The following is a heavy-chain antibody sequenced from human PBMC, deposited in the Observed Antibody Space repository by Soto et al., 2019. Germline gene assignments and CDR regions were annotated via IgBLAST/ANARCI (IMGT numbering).Heavy chain of an antibody. J-gene: IGHJ4*02. V-gene: IGHV3-30*18. CDR2: ISYDGSNK. CDR3: AKDGIGSSSWYGFFDY. CDR1: GFTFSSYG. Sequence: GGSLRLSCAASGFTFSSYGMHWVRQAPGKGLEWVAVISYDGSNKYYADSVKGRFTISRDNSKNTLYLQMNSLRAEDTVVYYCAKDGIGSSSWYGFFDYWGQGTLVTVSS. D-gene: IGHD6-13*01.